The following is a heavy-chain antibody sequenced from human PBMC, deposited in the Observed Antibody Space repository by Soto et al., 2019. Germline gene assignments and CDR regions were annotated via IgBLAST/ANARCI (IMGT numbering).Heavy chain of an antibody. CDR2: TSWNSGSI. Sequence: EVQLVESGGGLVQPGRSLRLSCAASGFTFDDYAMHWVRQAPGKGLEWVSGTSWNSGSIGYANSVKGRFTISRDNAKNSLYLQMNSLRAEDTALYYCAKDMITFGGVIAAVFDYWGQGTLVTVSS. D-gene: IGHD3-16*02. CDR3: AKDMITFGGVIAAVFDY. CDR1: GFTFDDYA. V-gene: IGHV3-9*01. J-gene: IGHJ4*02.